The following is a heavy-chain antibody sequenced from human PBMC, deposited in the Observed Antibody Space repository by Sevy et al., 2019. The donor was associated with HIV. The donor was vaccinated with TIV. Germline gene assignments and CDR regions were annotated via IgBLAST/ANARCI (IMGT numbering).Heavy chain of an antibody. CDR1: GYTFTSYY. D-gene: IGHD1-26*01. V-gene: IGHV1-46*01. Sequence: ASVKVSCKASGYTFTSYYVHWVRQAPGQGLNWMGIIQPSGGSTTYAEKFQGRVTVTRDTSTSTVYMELSSLRSEDTAIYYCAREKVGPTSGGMDVWGQGTTVTVSS. J-gene: IGHJ6*02. CDR3: AREKVGPTSGGMDV. CDR2: IQPSGGST.